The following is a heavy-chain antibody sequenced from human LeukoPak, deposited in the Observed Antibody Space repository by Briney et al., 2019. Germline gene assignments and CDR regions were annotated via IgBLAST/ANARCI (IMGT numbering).Heavy chain of an antibody. D-gene: IGHD5-12*01. CDR3: ARAPSEWLRVDNWFDP. CDR2: IIPIFGTA. Sequence: ASVKVSCKASGGTFSSYAISWVRQAPGQGLEWMGGIIPIFGTANYAQKFQGRVTITTDESTSTAYMELSSLRSEDTAVYYCARAPSEWLRVDNWFDPWGQGTLVTVSS. V-gene: IGHV1-69*05. CDR1: GGTFSSYA. J-gene: IGHJ5*02.